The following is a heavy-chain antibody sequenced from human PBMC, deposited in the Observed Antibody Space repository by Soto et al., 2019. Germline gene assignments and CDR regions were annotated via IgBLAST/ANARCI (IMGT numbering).Heavy chain of an antibody. CDR1: GGTFSSYT. CDR3: ARADNYYYYGMDV. Sequence: QVQLVQSGAEVKKPGSSVKVSCKASGGTFSSYTISWVRQAPGQGLEWMGRIIPILGIANYAQKFQGRVTITADKSTSTAYMERSSLRSEDKAVYYCARADNYYYYGMDVWGQGTTVTVSS. CDR2: IIPILGIA. V-gene: IGHV1-69*02. J-gene: IGHJ6*02.